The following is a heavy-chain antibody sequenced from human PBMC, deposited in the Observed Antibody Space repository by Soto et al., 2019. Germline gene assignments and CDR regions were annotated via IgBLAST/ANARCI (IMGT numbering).Heavy chain of an antibody. D-gene: IGHD6-13*01. Sequence: SGTLSLTCPVSGDSTSRHYWPWFRQPPGKGLEWIGYIYYSGSTYYNPSLKSRVTISVDTSKNQFSLKLSSVTAADTAVYYCARDSSSWYGIYYGMDVWGQGTTVT. CDR3: ARDSSSWYGIYYGMDV. V-gene: IGHV4-59*11. J-gene: IGHJ6*02. CDR1: GDSTSRHY. CDR2: IYYSGST.